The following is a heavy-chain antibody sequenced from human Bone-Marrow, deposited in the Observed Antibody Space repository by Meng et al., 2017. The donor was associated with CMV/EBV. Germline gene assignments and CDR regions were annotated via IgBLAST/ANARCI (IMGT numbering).Heavy chain of an antibody. V-gene: IGHV3-73*01. Sequence: GSLRLSCAASGFTFSGSAMHWVRQASGKGLEWVGRIRSKANSYATAYAASVKGRFTISRDDSKNTAYLQMNSLKTEDTAVYYCTSQLTSTDKGVEYWGQGTLVTVSS. CDR2: IRSKANSYAT. J-gene: IGHJ4*02. CDR1: GFTFSGSA. CDR3: TSQLTSTDKGVEY. D-gene: IGHD1-1*01.